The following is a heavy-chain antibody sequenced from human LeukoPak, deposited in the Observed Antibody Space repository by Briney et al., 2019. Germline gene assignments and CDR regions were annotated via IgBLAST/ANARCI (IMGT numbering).Heavy chain of an antibody. D-gene: IGHD3-22*01. CDR3: ATTEKYYYDSSGYYIVY. J-gene: IGHJ4*02. Sequence: PSETLSLTCTVSGGSISSSSYYWGWIRQPPGKGLEWIGSIYYSGSTYYNPSLKSRVTISVDTSKNQFSLKLSSVTAADTAVYYCATTEKYYYDSSGYYIVYWGQGTLVTVSS. CDR2: IYYSGST. CDR1: GGSISSSSYY. V-gene: IGHV4-39*01.